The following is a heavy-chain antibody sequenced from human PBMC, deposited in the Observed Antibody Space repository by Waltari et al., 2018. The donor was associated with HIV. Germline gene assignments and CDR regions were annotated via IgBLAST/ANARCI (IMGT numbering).Heavy chain of an antibody. CDR2: IDYSGST. V-gene: IGHV4-39*07. D-gene: IGHD2-15*01. Sequence: QLQLQESGPGLVKPSETLSLTCTVSGGSISSSSYYWGWIRQPPGKGLEWSGSIDYSGSTYYNPSLKSRVTISVDTSKNQFSRKLSSVTAADTAVYYCARTYCSGGSCYSNYFHYWGQGTLVTVSS. CDR1: GGSISSSSYY. CDR3: ARTYCSGGSCYSNYFHY. J-gene: IGHJ4*02.